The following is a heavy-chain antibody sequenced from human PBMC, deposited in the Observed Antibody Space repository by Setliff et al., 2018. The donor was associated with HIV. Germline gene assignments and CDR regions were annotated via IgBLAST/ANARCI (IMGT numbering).Heavy chain of an antibody. V-gene: IGHV3-30*02. CDR2: IAFDGSNK. Sequence: GGSLRLSCVASGFTISVYNMHWVRQIPGKGLEWVAFIAFDGSNKYYIDSRKGRFTISRDNPKKTVYLQINSLRVEDTAVYYCVKDRGSGSFAFDVWGQGTMVTVSS. CDR3: VKDRGSGSFAFDV. J-gene: IGHJ3*01. CDR1: GFTISVYN. D-gene: IGHD1-26*01.